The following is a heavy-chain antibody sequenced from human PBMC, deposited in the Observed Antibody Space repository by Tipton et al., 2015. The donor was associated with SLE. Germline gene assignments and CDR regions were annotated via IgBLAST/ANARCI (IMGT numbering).Heavy chain of an antibody. CDR2: ISYHGNDK. Sequence: RSLRLSCAASGFSFSSYAMYWVRQAPGEGLEWVSVISYHGNDKVYADSVKGRFTISRDNSRNTLSLQMNGLRTEDTAAYFCVRGPNRPNPNYYMDVRGKGTTVTVSS. V-gene: IGHV3-30*04. CDR1: GFSFSSYA. D-gene: IGHD2/OR15-2a*01. J-gene: IGHJ6*03. CDR3: VRGPNRPNPNYYMDV.